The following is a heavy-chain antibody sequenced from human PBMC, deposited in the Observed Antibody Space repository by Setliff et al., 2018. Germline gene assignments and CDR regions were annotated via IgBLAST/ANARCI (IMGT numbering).Heavy chain of an antibody. CDR1: GDSINDYY. J-gene: IGHJ4*02. V-gene: IGHV4-59*01. CDR2: VFFTGDT. D-gene: IGHD2-21*02. CDR3: ARGGVTAVWDLTD. Sequence: PSETLSLTCTVSGDSINDYYWSWIRQPPGKGLGWIGYVFFTGDTDYNPSLGSRVTISLDRSKTQFSLKLSSVTAADTAVYYCARGGVTAVWDLTDWGQGTLVTV.